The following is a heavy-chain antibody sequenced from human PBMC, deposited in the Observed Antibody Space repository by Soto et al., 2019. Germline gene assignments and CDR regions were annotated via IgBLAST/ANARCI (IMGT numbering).Heavy chain of an antibody. CDR2: IYYDGST. CDR1: GDSLSTYY. CDR3: ARSYSSSGYFYYGMDV. V-gene: IGHV4-59*01. D-gene: IGHD6-13*01. J-gene: IGHJ6*02. Sequence: SEPLSLTCIVSGDSLSTYYWAWIRQPPGKGLEWIGYIYYDGSTDYNPSLKSRVTISLDTSKNQFSLRMTSMNAADTAVYYCARSYSSSGYFYYGMDVWGQGTTVTVSS.